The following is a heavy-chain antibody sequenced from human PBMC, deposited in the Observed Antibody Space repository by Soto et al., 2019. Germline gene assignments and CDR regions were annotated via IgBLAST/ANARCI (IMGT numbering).Heavy chain of an antibody. CDR3: ARVLVWGRGYYFDY. V-gene: IGHV4-31*03. CDR2: IYYSGST. CDR1: GGSISSGGYY. D-gene: IGHD3-16*01. Sequence: QVQLQESGPGLVKPSQTLSLTCTVSGGSISSGGYYWSWIRQHPGKGLEWIGYIYYSGSTYYNPSLKSRVTISVDTSKNQFSLKRSSVTAADTAVYYCARVLVWGRGYYFDYWGQGTLVTVSS. J-gene: IGHJ4*02.